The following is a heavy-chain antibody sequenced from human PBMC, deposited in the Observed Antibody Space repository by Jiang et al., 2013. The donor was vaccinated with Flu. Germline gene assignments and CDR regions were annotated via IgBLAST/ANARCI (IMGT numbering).Heavy chain of an antibody. CDR2: TYYRSKWYN. Sequence: QTLSLTCAISGDSVSSNSAAWNWIRQSPSRGLEWLGRTYYRSKWYNDYAVSVKSRITINPDTSKNQFSLQLNSVTPEDTAVYYCARADDSGRSSAFDIWGQGTMVTVSS. CDR1: GDSVSSNSAA. CDR3: ARADDSGRSSAFDI. J-gene: IGHJ3*02. D-gene: IGHD3-22*01. V-gene: IGHV6-1*01.